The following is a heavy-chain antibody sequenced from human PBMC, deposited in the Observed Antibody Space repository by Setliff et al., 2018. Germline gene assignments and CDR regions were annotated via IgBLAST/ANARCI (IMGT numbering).Heavy chain of an antibody. CDR1: GGSISSGSYY. CDR3: ARGDVKYSSSWLYYYYGMDV. D-gene: IGHD6-13*01. J-gene: IGHJ6*02. V-gene: IGHV4-61*02. CDR2: IYTSGST. Sequence: PSETLSLTCTVSGGSISSGSYYWGWIRQPAGKGLEWIGRIYTSGSTNYNPSLKSRVTISVDTSKNQFSLKLSSVTAADTAVYYCARGDVKYSSSWLYYYYGMDVWGQGTTVTVSS.